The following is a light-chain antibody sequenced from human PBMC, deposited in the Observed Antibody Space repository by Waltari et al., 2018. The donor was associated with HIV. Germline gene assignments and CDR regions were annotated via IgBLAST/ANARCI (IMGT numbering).Light chain of an antibody. J-gene: IGKJ4*01. V-gene: IGKV3-11*01. CDR3: QQHSSWPLT. Sequence: EIVLTQSPATLSLSPGERATLSCRASQSVSSYLAWYQEKPGQAPRLLMYDASNRDTGIPARFNGSGSGTDFTLNISSLEPEDLAVYSCQQHSSWPLTFGGGTKVEIK. CDR2: DAS. CDR1: QSVSSY.